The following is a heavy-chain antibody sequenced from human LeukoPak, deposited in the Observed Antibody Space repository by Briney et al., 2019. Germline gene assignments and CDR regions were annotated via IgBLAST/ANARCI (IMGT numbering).Heavy chain of an antibody. CDR2: INAYNDNT. V-gene: IGHV1-18*01. Sequence: GASVKVSCKASGGTFSNYALSWVRQAPGQGLEWMGWINAYNDNTKYAEKLQGRVTMTTDTSTSTAYMELRSLRSDDTAVYYCARTTNSYYYYYYIDVWGKGTTVTVSS. D-gene: IGHD1-26*01. CDR3: ARTTNSYYYYYYIDV. CDR1: GGTFSNYA. J-gene: IGHJ6*03.